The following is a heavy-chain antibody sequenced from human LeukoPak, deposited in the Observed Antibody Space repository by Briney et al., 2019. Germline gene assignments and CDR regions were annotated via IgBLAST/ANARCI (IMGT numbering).Heavy chain of an antibody. CDR1: GFTFSGSA. V-gene: IGHV3-73*01. D-gene: IGHD1-26*01. Sequence: QPGGSLRLSCAASGFTFSGSAMHWVRQASGKGLEWVGRIRSKANSYATAYAASVKGRFTISRDDSKNTAYLQMNSLKTEDTAIYYCSTFGTVEWELLEYWGQGTLVSVSS. J-gene: IGHJ4*02. CDR2: IRSKANSYAT. CDR3: STFGTVEWELLEY.